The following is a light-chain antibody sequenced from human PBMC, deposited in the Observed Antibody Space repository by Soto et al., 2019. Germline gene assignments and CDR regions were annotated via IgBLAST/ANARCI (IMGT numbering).Light chain of an antibody. V-gene: IGKV3-20*01. Sequence: EVVLTQSPGTLSLSPGERTTLSCRASQRISSSYLAWYQQKPGQAPRLLLYAASSRATGIPDRFSGSGSGTDFTLTISRLESEDFAVYYCQQYGSSRWTFGQGTKVDIK. CDR3: QQYGSSRWT. J-gene: IGKJ1*01. CDR1: QRISSSY. CDR2: AAS.